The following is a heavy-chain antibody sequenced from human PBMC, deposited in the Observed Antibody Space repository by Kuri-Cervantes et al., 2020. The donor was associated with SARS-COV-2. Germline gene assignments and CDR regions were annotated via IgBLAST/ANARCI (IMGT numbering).Heavy chain of an antibody. Sequence: ASVKVSCKIRGSELGVNWVRQAPGRGLEWMGYFHPEDGAIYALNFHGRVTMTADTSIGTAYMELGSLRSDDTAVYYCATLKGILLPIGSLDPWGQGTLVTVSS. J-gene: IGHJ5*02. V-gene: IGHV1-24*01. CDR3: ATLKGILLPIGSLDP. CDR2: FHPEDGA. CDR1: GSELG. D-gene: IGHD2-21*01.